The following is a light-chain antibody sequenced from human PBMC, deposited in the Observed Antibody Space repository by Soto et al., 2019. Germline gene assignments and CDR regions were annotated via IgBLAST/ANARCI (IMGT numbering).Light chain of an antibody. CDR1: STNIGSNY. Sequence: QSALTQPPSASGTPGQRVTISCSGSSTNIGSNYVYWYQQLPGTAPKLLIYRNNQRPSGVPVRFSGSKSGTSASLAISGLRSEDEADYYCAAWDDSLSGQVFGTGTKVTVL. V-gene: IGLV1-47*01. J-gene: IGLJ1*01. CDR2: RNN. CDR3: AAWDDSLSGQV.